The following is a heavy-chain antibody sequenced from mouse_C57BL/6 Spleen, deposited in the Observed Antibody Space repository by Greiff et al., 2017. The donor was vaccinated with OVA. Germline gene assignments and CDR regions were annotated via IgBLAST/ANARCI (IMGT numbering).Heavy chain of an antibody. J-gene: IGHJ3*01. CDR2: IDPETGGT. D-gene: IGHD1-1*01. CDR3: TRWGTTVP. V-gene: IGHV1-15*01. Sequence: VKLQQSGAELVRPGASVTLSCKASGYTFTDYEMHWVKQTPVHGLEWIGAIDPETGGTAYNQKFKGKAILTADKSSSTAYMELRSLTSEDSAVYYCTRWGTTVPWGQGTLVTVSA. CDR1: GYTFTDYE.